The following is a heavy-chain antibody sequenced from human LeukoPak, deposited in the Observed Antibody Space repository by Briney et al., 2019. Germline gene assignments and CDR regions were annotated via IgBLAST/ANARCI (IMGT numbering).Heavy chain of an antibody. CDR2: IYYSGST. D-gene: IGHD3-10*01. CDR3: ARAGNNSRSYDY. Sequence: PSETLSLTCSVSGDSMSSYYWSWIRQPPGKGLEWIGYIYYSGSTNYNPSLKSRVTMSIDTSKNQFSLTLSSVTAADTAVYYCARAGNNSRSYDYWGQGTLVTVSS. CDR1: GDSMSSYY. V-gene: IGHV4-59*01. J-gene: IGHJ4*02.